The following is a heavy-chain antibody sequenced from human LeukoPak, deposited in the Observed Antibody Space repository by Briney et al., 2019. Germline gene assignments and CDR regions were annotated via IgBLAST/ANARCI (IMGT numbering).Heavy chain of an antibody. D-gene: IGHD5-12*01. Sequence: GGSLRLSCAASGFTLSSDWMSWVRQAPGKGLEWVANIKQDGSAKYYVDSVKGRFTISRDNAKNSLYLQMNSLRAEDTAVYYCARDRYSGYDWGAFDIWGQGTMVTVSS. V-gene: IGHV3-7*01. CDR1: GFTLSSDW. CDR3: ARDRYSGYDWGAFDI. CDR2: IKQDGSAK. J-gene: IGHJ3*02.